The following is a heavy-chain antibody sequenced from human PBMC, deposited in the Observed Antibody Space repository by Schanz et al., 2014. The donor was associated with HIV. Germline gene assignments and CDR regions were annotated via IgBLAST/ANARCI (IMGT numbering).Heavy chain of an antibody. CDR3: AKSNGGDTAVVQYYFDY. CDR1: GFRFRSYW. CDR2: IKEDGIEK. V-gene: IGHV3-7*01. D-gene: IGHD5-18*01. J-gene: IGHJ4*02. Sequence: VQLVESGGGVVQPGRSLRLSCAASGFRFRSYWMSWVRQAPGKGLEWVANIKEDGIEKYYVDSVKGRFTISRDNAKNSLYLNMYSLRAEDTAVYFCAKSNGGDTAVVQYYFDYWGQGTLVSVSS.